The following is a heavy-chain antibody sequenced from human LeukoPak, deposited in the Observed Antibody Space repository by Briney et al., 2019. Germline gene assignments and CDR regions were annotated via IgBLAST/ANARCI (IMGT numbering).Heavy chain of an antibody. J-gene: IGHJ4*02. V-gene: IGHV3-64*01. CDR3: GRDRGYTGDY. CDR2: ISNNGDST. CDR1: GFSFSNYL. D-gene: IGHD1-26*01. Sequence: GASLRLSCAAPGFSFSNYLMHWVRQAPGKGLEYVSAISNNGDSTYYANSVKGRFTISRDNATNTLYLQMNSLRAEDTAVYYCGRDRGYTGDYWGQGTLVTVSS.